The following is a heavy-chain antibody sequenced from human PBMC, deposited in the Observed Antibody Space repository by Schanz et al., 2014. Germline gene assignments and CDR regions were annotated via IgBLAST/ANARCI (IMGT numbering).Heavy chain of an antibody. CDR1: GFMFSSFW. CDR2: ISNTYSYA. CDR3: AKGQLLSYYFDY. Sequence: VQLVESGGDLVQPGGSLRLSCAASGFMFSSFWMGWIRQAPGKGLEWVSYISNTYSYANYADSVKGRFTISRDNSKNTLYLQMNSLRAEDTAVYYCAKGQLLSYYFDYWGQGTLVTVSS. V-gene: IGHV3-11*06. D-gene: IGHD2-21*01. J-gene: IGHJ4*02.